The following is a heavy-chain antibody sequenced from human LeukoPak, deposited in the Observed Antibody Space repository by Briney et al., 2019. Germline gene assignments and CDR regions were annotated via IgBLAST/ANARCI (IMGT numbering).Heavy chain of an antibody. Sequence: GGSLRLSCVASGLTFSNYEMDWVRQAPGKGLEWISYISSSGRTIYYADAVKGRFTISRDNADNSLFLQMNSLRAEDTAIYYCARDRYGGYRAIDYWGQGVLVTVSS. V-gene: IGHV3-48*03. D-gene: IGHD5-12*01. J-gene: IGHJ4*02. CDR3: ARDRYGGYRAIDY. CDR1: GLTFSNYE. CDR2: ISSSGRTI.